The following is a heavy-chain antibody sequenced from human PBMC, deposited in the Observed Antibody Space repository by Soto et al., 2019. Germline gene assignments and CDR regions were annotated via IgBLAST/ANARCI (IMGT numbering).Heavy chain of an antibody. D-gene: IGHD6-19*01. J-gene: IGHJ5*02. CDR2: CYHHRNC. Sequence: SETLSLTCAVSGGSITRTNWWSWVRQPPGKGLEWIGECYHHRNCKYNPSLERRVTISVDKSKNQFALIVTSVTAADTAVYYCARECRAVTCHWFVPWGQGTLVTVSS. CDR1: GGSITRTNW. CDR3: ARECRAVTCHWFVP. V-gene: IGHV4-4*02.